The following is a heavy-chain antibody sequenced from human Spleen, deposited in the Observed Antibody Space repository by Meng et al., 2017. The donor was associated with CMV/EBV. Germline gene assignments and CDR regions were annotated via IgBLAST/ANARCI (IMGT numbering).Heavy chain of an antibody. CDR2: VSAENGDT. D-gene: IGHD4-17*01. J-gene: IGHJ4*02. V-gene: IGHV1-18*01. Sequence: QVQLVQSGAEVKKSGSSVKVSCKASGYNFDIYGITWVRQAPGQGLEWVGWVSAENGDTDYGQKFQGRVTVTADTFTNTAYMEMRSLRSDDSAMYYCARAGAAVTTNFDFWGQGTLVTVSS. CDR1: GYNFDIYG. CDR3: ARAGAAVTTNFDF.